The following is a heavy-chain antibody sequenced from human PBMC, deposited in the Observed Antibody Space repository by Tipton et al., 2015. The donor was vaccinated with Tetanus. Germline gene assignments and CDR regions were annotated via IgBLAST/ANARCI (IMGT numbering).Heavy chain of an antibody. Sequence: TLSLTCTVSGGSISSYYWSWIRQPPGKGLEWIGYIYYSGSTNYNPSLKSRVTISVDTSKNQFSLKLSSVTAADTAVYYCARARHGYYYDSSGPIASYYYYGMDVWGQGTTVTVPS. CDR1: GGSISSYY. J-gene: IGHJ6*02. D-gene: IGHD3-22*01. V-gene: IGHV4-59*01. CDR3: ARARHGYYYDSSGPIASYYYYGMDV. CDR2: IYYSGST.